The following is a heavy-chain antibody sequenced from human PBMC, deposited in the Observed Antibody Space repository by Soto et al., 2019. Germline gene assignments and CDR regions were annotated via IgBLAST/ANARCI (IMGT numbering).Heavy chain of an antibody. CDR1: GFTFSSYA. V-gene: IGHV3-23*01. Sequence: EVQLLESGGGLVQPGGSLRLSCAASGFTFSSYAMSWVRQAPGKGLEWVSAISGSGGSTYYADSVKGRFTISRDNSKNTLNLQMNSLRAEDTAVYYCAKALRRSDSYGYGDYYYYGMDVWGQGTTVTVSS. D-gene: IGHD5-18*01. CDR2: ISGSGGST. J-gene: IGHJ6*02. CDR3: AKALRRSDSYGYGDYYYYGMDV.